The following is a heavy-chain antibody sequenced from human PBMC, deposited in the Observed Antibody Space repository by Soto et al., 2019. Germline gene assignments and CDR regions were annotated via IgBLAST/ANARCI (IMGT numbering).Heavy chain of an antibody. J-gene: IGHJ6*02. CDR3: ARGPVGGGNSPPYYYYGMDV. CDR2: ITHSGST. CDR1: GGSFNGYY. D-gene: IGHD2-21*02. V-gene: IGHV4-34*01. Sequence: SETLSLTCAVYGGSFNGYYWSWIHQHPGKGLEWIGEITHSGSTNYNPSLKSRVTISVDTSKNQFSLKLSPVAAADTAVYYCARGPVGGGNSPPYYYYGMDVWGQGTTVTVS.